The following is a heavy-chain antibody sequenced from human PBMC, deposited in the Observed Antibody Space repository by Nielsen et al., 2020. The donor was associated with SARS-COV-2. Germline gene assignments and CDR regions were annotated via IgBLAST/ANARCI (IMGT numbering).Heavy chain of an antibody. Sequence: SETLSLTCTVFGGSISSSSYYWGWIRQPPGKGLEWIGSIYYSGSTYYNPSLKSRVTISVDTSKNQFSLKLSSVTAADTAVYYCARGPIGGSSWTGDIWGQGTMVTVSS. CDR2: IYYSGST. J-gene: IGHJ3*02. CDR1: GGSISSSSYY. CDR3: ARGPIGGSSWTGDI. V-gene: IGHV4-39*01. D-gene: IGHD6-13*01.